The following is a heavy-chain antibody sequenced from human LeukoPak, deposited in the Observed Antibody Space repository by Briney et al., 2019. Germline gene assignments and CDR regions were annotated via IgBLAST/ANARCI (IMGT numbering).Heavy chain of an antibody. D-gene: IGHD3-10*01. CDR1: GSIFTSYW. J-gene: IGHJ5*02. V-gene: IGHV5-51*01. CDR3: ARITMVRGPSEP. Sequence: GASLQISCQGSGSIFTSYWIGWVRPLPGKGLGWMGIIYPGDSDTRYSPSFQGQVTISADKSISTAYLQWSSLKASDTAMYYCARITMVRGPSEPWGQGTLVTVSS. CDR2: IYPGDSDT.